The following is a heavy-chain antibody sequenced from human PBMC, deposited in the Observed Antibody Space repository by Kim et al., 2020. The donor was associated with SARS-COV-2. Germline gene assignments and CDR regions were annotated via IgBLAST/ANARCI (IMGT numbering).Heavy chain of an antibody. V-gene: IGHV4-34*01. CDR2: INHSGST. CDR1: GGSFSGYY. J-gene: IGHJ2*01. CDR3: ARSNSYCDFWSGPKRGTWYFDL. Sequence: SETLSLTCAVYGGSFSGYYWSWIRQPPGKGLEWIGEINHSGSTNYNPSLKSRVTISVDTSKNQFSLKLSSVTAADTAVYYCARSNSYCDFWSGPKRGTWYFDLWGRGTLVTVSS. D-gene: IGHD3-3*01.